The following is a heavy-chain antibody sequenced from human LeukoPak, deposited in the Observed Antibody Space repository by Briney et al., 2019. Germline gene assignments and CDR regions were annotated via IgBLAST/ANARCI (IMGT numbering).Heavy chain of an antibody. V-gene: IGHV1-2*02. CDR2: INPNSGGT. Sequence: ASVKVSCKASGYSFTDYYMHWVRQAPGQGLEWMGWINPNSGGTNYAQKFQGRVTMTSDTSISTAYMELSRLRSDDTAVYYCARRGGYFDYWGQGTPVTVSS. CDR3: ARRGGYFDY. D-gene: IGHD3-10*01. CDR1: GYSFTDYY. J-gene: IGHJ4*02.